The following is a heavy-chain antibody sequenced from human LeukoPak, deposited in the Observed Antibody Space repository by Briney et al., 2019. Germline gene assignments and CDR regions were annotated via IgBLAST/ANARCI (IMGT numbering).Heavy chain of an antibody. J-gene: IGHJ6*02. V-gene: IGHV1-69*04. CDR2: IIPILGIA. CDR1: GGTFSSYA. Sequence: ASVKVSCKASGGTFSSYAISWVRQAPGQGLEWTGRIIPILGIANYAQKFQGRVTITADKSTSTAYMELSSLRSEDTAVYYCARELGPYYYYGMDVWGQGTTVTVSS. CDR3: ARELGPYYYYGMDV.